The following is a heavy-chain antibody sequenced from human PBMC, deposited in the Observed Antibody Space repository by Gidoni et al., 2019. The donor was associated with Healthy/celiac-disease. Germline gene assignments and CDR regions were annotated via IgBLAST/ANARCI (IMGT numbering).Heavy chain of an antibody. CDR3: TRHQDIVVVVAASYPRVYGMDV. V-gene: IGHV3-73*02. CDR2: IRSKANSYAT. CDR1: GFTFSGSA. Sequence: EVQLVESGGGVVQPGGSLKLSCAAFGFTFSGSAMHWVRHASGKGLEWVGRIRSKANSYATAYAASVKGRFTISRDDSKNTAYLQMNSLKTEDTAVYYCTRHQDIVVVVAASYPRVYGMDVWGQGTTVTVSS. J-gene: IGHJ6*02. D-gene: IGHD2-15*01.